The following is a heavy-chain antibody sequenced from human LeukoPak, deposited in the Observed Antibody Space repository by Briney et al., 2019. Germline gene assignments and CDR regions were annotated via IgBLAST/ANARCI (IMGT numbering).Heavy chain of an antibody. Sequence: GGSLRLSCAASGFTFSNYAMSWVRQAPGKGLEWVSAVSGNGVSTYYADSVKGRFTISRDNSKNTLYLQMNRLRAEDTAVYYCARAPSGSYVPFEFWGQGTLVTVSS. CDR2: VSGNGVST. CDR3: ARAPSGSYVPFEF. J-gene: IGHJ4*02. D-gene: IGHD1-26*01. V-gene: IGHV3-23*01. CDR1: GFTFSNYA.